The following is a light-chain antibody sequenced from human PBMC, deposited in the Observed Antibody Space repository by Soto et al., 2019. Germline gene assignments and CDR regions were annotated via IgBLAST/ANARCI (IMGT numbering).Light chain of an antibody. Sequence: QSVLTQPASVSGSPGQSINISCTGTSSDVGGYDFVSWYQHHPGKAPKLMIYDVNNRPSGISKRFSVSKSDNTASLTISGLQTEDEADYYCSSYTSSHTRVFGTGTKLTVL. CDR2: DVN. CDR3: SSYTSSHTRV. V-gene: IGLV2-14*01. J-gene: IGLJ1*01. CDR1: SSDVGGYDF.